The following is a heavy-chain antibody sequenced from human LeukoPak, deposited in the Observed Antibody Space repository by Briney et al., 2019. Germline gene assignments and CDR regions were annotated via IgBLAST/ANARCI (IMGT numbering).Heavy chain of an antibody. D-gene: IGHD3-22*01. Sequence: PGGSLRLSCAASGFTFSSYAMSWVRQAPGKGLEWVSAISGSGGSTYYADSVEGRFTISRDNSKNTLYPQMNSLRAEDTAVYYCAKDAYYYDSSGYYAAIDYWGQGTLVTVSS. V-gene: IGHV3-23*01. J-gene: IGHJ4*02. CDR2: ISGSGGST. CDR1: GFTFSSYA. CDR3: AKDAYYYDSSGYYAAIDY.